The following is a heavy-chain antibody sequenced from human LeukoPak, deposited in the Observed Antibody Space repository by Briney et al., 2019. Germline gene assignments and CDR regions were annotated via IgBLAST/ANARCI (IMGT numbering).Heavy chain of an antibody. V-gene: IGHV3-48*02. J-gene: IGHJ4*02. Sequence: PGGSLRLSCTASGFTFSSYSMNWVRQAPGKGLEWVSYISSSSSTIYYADSVKGRFTISRDNAKNSLYLQMNSLRDEDTAVYYCARVWGIAAAGGEIEYWGQGTLVTVSS. CDR2: ISSSSSTI. D-gene: IGHD6-13*01. CDR1: GFTFSSYS. CDR3: ARVWGIAAAGGEIEY.